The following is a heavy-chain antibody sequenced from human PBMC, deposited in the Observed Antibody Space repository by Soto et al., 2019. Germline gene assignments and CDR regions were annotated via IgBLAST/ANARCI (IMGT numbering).Heavy chain of an antibody. J-gene: IGHJ4*02. D-gene: IGHD3-22*01. CDR3: ARDRWHSSGLPRYYFDY. Sequence: QVQLVQSGAEVKKPGSSVKVSCKASRGTFSSCAISWVRQAPGQGLEWMGGIIPIFGTANYAQKFQGRVTITADESTSTAYMELSSQRSEDTAVYYCARDRWHSSGLPRYYFDYWGPGTLVTVSS. CDR1: RGTFSSCA. V-gene: IGHV1-69*01. CDR2: IIPIFGTA.